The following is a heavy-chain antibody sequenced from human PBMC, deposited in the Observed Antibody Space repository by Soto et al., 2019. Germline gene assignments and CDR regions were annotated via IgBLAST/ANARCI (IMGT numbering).Heavy chain of an antibody. V-gene: IGHV1-18*01. Sequence: QVQLVQSGAEVKKPGASVKVSCKASGYTFTSYGINWVRQAPGQGLEWMGWISAYNGNTNYAHKIQGRVTMTTDTSTSTAYMELRSLRTDDTAVYYCASGIQGSSSWSRSGNLDYWGQGTLVTVSS. D-gene: IGHD6-13*01. CDR1: GYTFTSYG. CDR2: ISAYNGNT. CDR3: ASGIQGSSSWSRSGNLDY. J-gene: IGHJ4*02.